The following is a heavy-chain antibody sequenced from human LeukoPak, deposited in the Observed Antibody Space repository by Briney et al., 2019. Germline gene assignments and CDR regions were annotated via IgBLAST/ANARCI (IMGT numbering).Heavy chain of an antibody. J-gene: IGHJ6*02. CDR1: GFTFSSYA. Sequence: GGPLRLSCAASGFTFSSYAIHWVRQAPGKGLEYVSAISSNGGSTYYANSVKGRFTISRDNSKNTLYLQMGSLRAEDMAVYYCARGGTTVTTEGYYYYGMDVWGQGTTVTVSS. CDR3: ARGGTTVTTEGYYYYGMDV. D-gene: IGHD4-17*01. V-gene: IGHV3-64*01. CDR2: ISSNGGST.